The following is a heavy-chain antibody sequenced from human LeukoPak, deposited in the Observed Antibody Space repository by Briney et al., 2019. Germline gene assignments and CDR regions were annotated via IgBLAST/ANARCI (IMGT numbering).Heavy chain of an antibody. Sequence: SGGSLRLSCAASGFTLSSHWMSWARQAPGKGLEWVANIKQDGSEKYYVDSVKGRFTISRGNAKNSLYLQMDSLRAEDTAVYYCARVQQAAFDYWGQGTLVTVSS. J-gene: IGHJ4*02. CDR3: ARVQQAAFDY. CDR2: IKQDGSEK. D-gene: IGHD6-25*01. V-gene: IGHV3-7*04. CDR1: GFTLSSHW.